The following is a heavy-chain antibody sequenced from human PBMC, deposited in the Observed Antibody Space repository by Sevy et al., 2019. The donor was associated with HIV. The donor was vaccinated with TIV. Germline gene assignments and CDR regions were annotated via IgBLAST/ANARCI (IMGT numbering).Heavy chain of an antibody. CDR2: ISGSGGST. V-gene: IGHV3-23*01. CDR1: GFTFSSYA. D-gene: IGHD3-10*01. J-gene: IGHJ5*02. Sequence: GGSLRLSCAASGFTFSSYAMSWVRQAPGKGLEWVSAISGSGGSTYYADSVKGGFTISRDNSKNTLYLQMNSLRAEDTAVYYCAKDPRALLWFGELLSPWGQGTLVTVSS. CDR3: AKDPRALLWFGELLSP.